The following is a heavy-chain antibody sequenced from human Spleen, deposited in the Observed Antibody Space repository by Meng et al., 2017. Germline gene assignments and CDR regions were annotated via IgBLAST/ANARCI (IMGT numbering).Heavy chain of an antibody. CDR1: GFTFSSYA. Sequence: GESLKISCAASGFTFSSYAMHWVRQAPGKGLEYVSAISSNGDSTYDADSVKGRFTISRDNSKNTLYLQMGSLRAEDMTVYYCARGGYSSGWYRAPYHYYGMDVWGQGTTVTVSS. J-gene: IGHJ6*02. V-gene: IGHV3-64*02. CDR2: ISSNGDST. CDR3: ARGGYSSGWYRAPYHYYGMDV. D-gene: IGHD6-19*01.